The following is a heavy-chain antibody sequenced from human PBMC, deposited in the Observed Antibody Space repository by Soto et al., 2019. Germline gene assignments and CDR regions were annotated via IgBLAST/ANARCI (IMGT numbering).Heavy chain of an antibody. J-gene: IGHJ3*02. V-gene: IGHV3-30*18. Sequence: PGGSLRLSCASSGFTFSSYGMHWVRQAPGKGLEWVAVISYDGSNKYYADSVKGRFTISRDNSKNTLYLQMNSLRAEDTAVYYCANLPNYYDSSGYSDDAFDIWGQGTMVTVSS. D-gene: IGHD3-22*01. CDR2: ISYDGSNK. CDR3: ANLPNYYDSSGYSDDAFDI. CDR1: GFTFSSYG.